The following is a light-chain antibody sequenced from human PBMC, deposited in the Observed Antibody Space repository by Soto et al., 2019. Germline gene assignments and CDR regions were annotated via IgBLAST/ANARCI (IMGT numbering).Light chain of an antibody. V-gene: IGKV1-5*01. J-gene: IGKJ2*01. CDR3: QQYNSYSPYT. CDR1: QSISSW. Sequence: DLQMTQSPSTLSASVGDRVTITCRASQSISSWLAWYQQKPGKAPKLLIYDASSLESGVPSRFGGSGSGTEFTLTISSLQPDDFATYYCQQYNSYSPYTFGQGTKLEIK. CDR2: DAS.